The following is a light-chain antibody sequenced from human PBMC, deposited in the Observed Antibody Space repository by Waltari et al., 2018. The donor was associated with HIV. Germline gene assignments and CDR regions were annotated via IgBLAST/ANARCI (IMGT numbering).Light chain of an antibody. CDR2: GAS. Sequence: DIVLTQSPGTLSLSPGERATLSCRASQSISSRFLAWYQQKLGQAPRLLIYGASSRAAGIPDRFSGSGSGTDFTLTINRLVPEDCGVFYCHHYGSSPFTCGPGTKVDIK. CDR1: QSISSRF. J-gene: IGKJ3*01. CDR3: HHYGSSPFT. V-gene: IGKV3-20*01.